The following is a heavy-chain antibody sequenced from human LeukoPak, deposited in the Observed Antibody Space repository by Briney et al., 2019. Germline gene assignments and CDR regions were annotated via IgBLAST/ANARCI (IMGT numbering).Heavy chain of an antibody. D-gene: IGHD5-18*01. J-gene: IGHJ3*01. V-gene: IGHV3-7*03. CDR3: ARAQWGYPFDV. Sequence: GGSLRLSCAASGFSSSNYWMTWIRQAPGKGLEWVATIKGDGSGKRYVDSVKGRFTISRDDVKNPLYLQLNNLRAEDTAIYYCARAQWGYPFDVWGQGTRVTVSS. CDR1: GFSSSNYW. CDR2: IKGDGSGK.